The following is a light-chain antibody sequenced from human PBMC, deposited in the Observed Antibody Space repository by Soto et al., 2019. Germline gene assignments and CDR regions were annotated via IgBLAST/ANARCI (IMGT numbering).Light chain of an antibody. J-gene: IGLJ1*01. V-gene: IGLV2-18*02. CDR2: DVS. CDR3: SSYITSNTYV. Sequence: QSALTQPPSVSGSPGQSVAISCTGTSSDVGSNNRVSWYQQPPGSAPKLIIYDVSNRPSGIPDRFSGSRSANTASLTISGLQTEDEADYYCSSYITSNTYVFGTGTKVTVL. CDR1: SSDVGSNNR.